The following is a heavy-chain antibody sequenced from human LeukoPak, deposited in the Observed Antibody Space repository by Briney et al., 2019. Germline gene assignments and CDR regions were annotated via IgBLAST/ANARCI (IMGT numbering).Heavy chain of an antibody. Sequence: SETLSLTCTVSGGSISSYYWSWIRQPPGKGLEWMGYIYYSGRTNYYPSLKSRCTISVDTSNNQFSLKLSSVTAADTAVYYCARRRYYYDSSGYYYYYYGMDVWGQGTTVTVSS. J-gene: IGHJ6*02. CDR1: GGSISSYY. CDR3: ARRRYYYDSSGYYYYYYGMDV. CDR2: IYYSGRT. D-gene: IGHD3-22*01. V-gene: IGHV4-59*08.